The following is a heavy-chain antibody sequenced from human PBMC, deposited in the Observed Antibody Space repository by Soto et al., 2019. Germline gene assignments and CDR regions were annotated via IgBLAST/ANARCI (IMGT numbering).Heavy chain of an antibody. CDR2: INPRDSDV. D-gene: IGHD2-2*01. CDR1: GYTFANYW. CDR3: AILYCGSINCPDAYNCFDP. Sequence: PGEPLKISCEASGYTFANYWIAWVRHMPGEGLEWMGVINPRDSDVRHSPSFQGRVTISADKSINTAYLQWTSLKASDTAIYYCAILYCGSINCPDAYNCFDPWGQGTLVTVSS. V-gene: IGHV5-51*01. J-gene: IGHJ5*02.